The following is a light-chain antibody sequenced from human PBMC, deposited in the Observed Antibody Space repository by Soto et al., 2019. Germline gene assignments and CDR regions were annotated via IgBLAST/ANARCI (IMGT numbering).Light chain of an antibody. CDR3: QQRSNWPPIT. V-gene: IGKV3-11*01. Sequence: LTPSPLTLALAPRERATLSCGSSQSVSSDLDWYQQKPGQAPRLLIYDASNRATGIPARFSGSGSGTDFTLTISSLQAEDFAVYYCQQRSNWPPITFGQGTRLEIK. CDR2: DAS. J-gene: IGKJ5*01. CDR1: QSVSSD.